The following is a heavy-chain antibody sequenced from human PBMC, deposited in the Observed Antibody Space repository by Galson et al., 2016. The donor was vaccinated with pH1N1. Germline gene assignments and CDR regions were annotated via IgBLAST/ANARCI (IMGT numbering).Heavy chain of an antibody. CDR3: TRRDTSLGRFDP. CDR1: GDSISSSPYY. CDR2: IYYSGST. V-gene: IGHV4-39*01. D-gene: IGHD3-3*02. Sequence: SETLSLTCTVSGDSISSSPYYWGWVRQPPGKGLEWIGSIYYSGSTNYNPSLRSRVTISEDTSNSQFSLKLHSVSAADTAVYYCTRRDTSLGRFDPWGQGTLVTVSS. J-gene: IGHJ5*02.